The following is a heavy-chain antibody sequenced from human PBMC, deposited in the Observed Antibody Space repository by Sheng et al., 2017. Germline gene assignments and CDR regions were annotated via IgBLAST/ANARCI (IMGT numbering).Heavy chain of an antibody. CDR2: ISSDGVNT. D-gene: IGHD3-22*01. Sequence: EVQLVESGGGLVQPGGTLRLSCVASGFNFEYGMSWIRQAPGKGLEWVSAISSDGVNTYYAHSVRGRFTISRDDSKNTVYLQMNRLRVEDTAVYFCAKNMAWSSGFVPDYWGQGTLVTVSS. CDR1: GFNFEYG. CDR3: AKNMAWSSGFVPDY. V-gene: IGHV3-23*04. J-gene: IGHJ4*02.